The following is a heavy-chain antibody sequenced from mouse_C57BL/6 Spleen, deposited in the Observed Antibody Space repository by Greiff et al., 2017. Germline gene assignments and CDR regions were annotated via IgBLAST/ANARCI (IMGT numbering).Heavy chain of an antibody. CDR2: IYWDDDK. V-gene: IGHV8-12*01. CDR1: GFSLSTSGMG. J-gene: IGHJ1*03. Sequence: QVTLKESGPGILQSSQTLSLTCSFSGFSLSTSGMGVSWIRQPSGKGLEWLAHIYWDDDKHYNPSLKSRLTISKDTSRNQVFLKITSVDTADTATYYCARRTRDGYYDWYFDVWGTGTTVTVSS. CDR3: ARRTRDGYYDWYFDV. D-gene: IGHD2-3*01.